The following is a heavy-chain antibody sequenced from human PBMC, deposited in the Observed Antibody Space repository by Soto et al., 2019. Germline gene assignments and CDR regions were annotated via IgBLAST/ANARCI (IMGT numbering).Heavy chain of an antibody. Sequence: HITLKESGPTLVKPTQTLTLTCIFSGFSFSADGVGVGWICQPPGKTLEWLAFIYWDDDTRYRPSLKSRLTITKDSSKNQVVLTMTNMDPLDTATYYCAHAFGGTSWPNDAFDVWGQGTVVTVSS. CDR1: GFSFSADGVG. CDR2: IYWDDDT. CDR3: AHAFGGTSWPNDAFDV. V-gene: IGHV2-5*02. J-gene: IGHJ3*01. D-gene: IGHD3-16*01.